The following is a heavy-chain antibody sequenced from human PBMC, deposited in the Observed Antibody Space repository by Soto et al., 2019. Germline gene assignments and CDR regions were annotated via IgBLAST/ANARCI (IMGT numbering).Heavy chain of an antibody. V-gene: IGHV3-21*01. CDR2: ISSSSSYI. D-gene: IGHD2-8*01. Sequence: EVQLVESGGGLVKPGGSLRLSCAASGFTFSSYSMNWVRQAPGKGLEWVSSISSSSSYIYYADSVKGRFTISRDNAKNSLYLQMNSLRAEDTAVYYCARDTYCTNGVCYGDAFDIWGQGTMVTVSS. CDR1: GFTFSSYS. CDR3: ARDTYCTNGVCYGDAFDI. J-gene: IGHJ3*02.